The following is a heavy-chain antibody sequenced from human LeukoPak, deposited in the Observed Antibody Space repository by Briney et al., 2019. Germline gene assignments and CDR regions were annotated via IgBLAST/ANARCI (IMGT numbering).Heavy chain of an antibody. CDR2: ISAYNGNT. CDR1: GYTFTSYG. Sequence: ASVKVSCKASGYTFTSYGISWVRQAPGQGLEWMGWISAYNGNTNYAQKLQGRVTMTTDTSTSTAYMELRSLRSDDTAVYYCARGGDGGNPLYYLDYWGQGTLVTVSS. D-gene: IGHD4-23*01. J-gene: IGHJ4*02. CDR3: ARGGDGGNPLYYLDY. V-gene: IGHV1-18*01.